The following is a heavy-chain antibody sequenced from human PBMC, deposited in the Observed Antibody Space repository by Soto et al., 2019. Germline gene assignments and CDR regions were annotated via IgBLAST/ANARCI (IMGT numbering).Heavy chain of an antibody. J-gene: IGHJ4*02. CDR2: ISSDGRKK. V-gene: IGHV3-30*04. D-gene: IGHD5-12*01. CDR1: GFSLSNSA. CDR3: ARENTGYGDFDY. Sequence: QVQLVESGGGMVQPGRSLRLSCAASGFSLSNSAMHWVRQAPGKGLEWVSFISSDGRKKYYTDSVKGRFTISRDTSKNTLFLQMNSLRADDTAVFYCARENTGYGDFDYWGQGTLVTVSS.